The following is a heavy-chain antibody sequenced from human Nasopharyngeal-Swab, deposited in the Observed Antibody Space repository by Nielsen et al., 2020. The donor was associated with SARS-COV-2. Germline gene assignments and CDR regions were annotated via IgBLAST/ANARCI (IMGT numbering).Heavy chain of an antibody. CDR1: GYSISSGYY. J-gene: IGHJ4*02. V-gene: IGHV4-38-2*02. D-gene: IGHD6-19*01. CDR3: ARGGYSSGWVVY. CDR2: IYHSGST. Sequence: GSLRLSCTVPGYSISSGYYWGWIRQPPGKGLEWIGSIYHSGSTYYNPSLKSRVTISVDTSKNQFSLKLSSVTAADTAVYYCARGGYSSGWVVYWGQGTLVTVSS.